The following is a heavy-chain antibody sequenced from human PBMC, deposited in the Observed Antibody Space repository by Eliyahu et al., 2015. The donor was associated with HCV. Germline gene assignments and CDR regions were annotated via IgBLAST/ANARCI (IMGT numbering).Heavy chain of an antibody. CDR3: ARGPEVAIFYAFPI. D-gene: IGHD5-12*01. V-gene: IGHV5-51*01. CDR1: GYTFTNYW. Sequence: GPGYTFTNYWIGWVRQMPGKGLEWMGIIYPGDSDTRYSPSFQGQVTISADKSTSTAYLQWSSLKASDTAMYYCARGPEVAIFYAFPIWGPGTMVTVSS. CDR2: IYPGDSDT. J-gene: IGHJ3*02.